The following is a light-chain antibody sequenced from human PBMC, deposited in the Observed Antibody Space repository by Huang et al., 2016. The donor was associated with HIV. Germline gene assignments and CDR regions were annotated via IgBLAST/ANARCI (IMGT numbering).Light chain of an antibody. CDR3: QQYYRTPRT. V-gene: IGKV4-1*01. Sequence: DFVMTQSPDSLAVSLGERATINCKSSQSVLCSSKNKCYLGWYQQKSGQPPKLIIYGASTREFGVPDRFSGSGSGTDFTLTISNLQAEDVAVYYCQQYYRTPRTFGQGTKVEIK. CDR1: QSVLCSSKNKCY. J-gene: IGKJ1*01. CDR2: GAS.